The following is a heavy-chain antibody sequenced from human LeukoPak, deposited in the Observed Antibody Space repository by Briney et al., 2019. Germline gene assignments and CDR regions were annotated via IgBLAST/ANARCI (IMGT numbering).Heavy chain of an antibody. CDR2: ISSSSSYI. Sequence: GGSLRLSCAASGFTFSSYSMNWVRQAPGKGLEWVSSISSSSSYIYYADSVKGRFTISRDNAKNSLYLQMNSLRAEDTAVYYCARDGQYYDTLTGRPYYCYYGMDVWGQGTTVTVSS. CDR3: ARDGQYYDTLTGRPYYCYYGMDV. D-gene: IGHD3-9*01. V-gene: IGHV3-21*01. CDR1: GFTFSSYS. J-gene: IGHJ6*02.